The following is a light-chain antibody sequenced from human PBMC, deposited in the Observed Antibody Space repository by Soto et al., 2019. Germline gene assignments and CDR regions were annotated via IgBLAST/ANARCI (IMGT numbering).Light chain of an antibody. CDR3: QQYNSYPLT. CDR1: QSISSW. CDR2: DAS. J-gene: IGKJ4*01. V-gene: IGKV1-5*01. Sequence: DIQIAQSPSTLSASLGDRVTITCRASQSISSWLAWYQQKPGKAPKLLIYDASSLESGVPSRFSGSGSGTDFTLTISSLQPDDVPTYYCQQYNSYPLTFGGGTKVDI.